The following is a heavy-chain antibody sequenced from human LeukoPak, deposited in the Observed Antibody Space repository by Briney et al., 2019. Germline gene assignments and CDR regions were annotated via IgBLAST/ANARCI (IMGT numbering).Heavy chain of an antibody. CDR2: IKQDESEK. V-gene: IGHV3-7*03. CDR3: AKDKASRLVLDAFDI. D-gene: IGHD6-19*01. Sequence: GGSLRLSCAASGFSFSSYWMSWVRQAPGKGLEWVASIKQDESEKYYVDSVKGRFTISRVNAKNSLYLQMNSLRAEDTAVYYCAKDKASRLVLDAFDIWGQGTMVTVSS. CDR1: GFSFSSYW. J-gene: IGHJ3*02.